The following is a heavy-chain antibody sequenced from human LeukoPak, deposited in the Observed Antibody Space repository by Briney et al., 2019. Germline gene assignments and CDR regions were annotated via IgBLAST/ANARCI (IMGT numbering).Heavy chain of an antibody. CDR1: GFTFSIYA. D-gene: IGHD3-22*01. CDR3: ARDRPNYYGSDGHYYRRDGDY. V-gene: IGHV3-23*01. J-gene: IGHJ4*02. Sequence: AGSLRLSCAASGFTFSIYAMSWVRQAPGKGLQWVSSITSRGESTWYVDSVKGRFTITRDNSENTLYLQMHSLRAEDTAVYYCARDRPNYYGSDGHYYRRDGDYWGRGTLVSVSS. CDR2: ITSRGEST.